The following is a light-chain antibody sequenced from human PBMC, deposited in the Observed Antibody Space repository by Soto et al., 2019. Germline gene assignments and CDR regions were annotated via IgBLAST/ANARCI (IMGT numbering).Light chain of an antibody. V-gene: IGKV1-39*01. CDR3: QQSYSNLWT. CDR2: AAS. Sequence: DIQMTQSPSSLSASVGDRVTITCRASQSISRYLHWYQQKPGKAPKLLMYAASSLQSGVPSRFSGSGSGTDFILTISSLQPEDSATYYCQQSYSNLWTFGQGTKVEIK. J-gene: IGKJ1*01. CDR1: QSISRY.